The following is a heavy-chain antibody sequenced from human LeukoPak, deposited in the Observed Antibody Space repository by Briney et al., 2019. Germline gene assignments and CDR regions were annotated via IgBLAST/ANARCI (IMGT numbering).Heavy chain of an antibody. Sequence: GGSLRLSCAASGFTFSSYAMSWVRQAPGKGLEWVSAISGSGGSTYYADSVQGRFTISRDNSKNTLYLQMNSLRAEDTAVYYCAKQEGTYYDSSGYYPHWGQGTLVTVSS. CDR2: ISGSGGST. CDR3: AKQEGTYYDSSGYYPH. D-gene: IGHD3-22*01. J-gene: IGHJ4*02. V-gene: IGHV3-23*01. CDR1: GFTFSSYA.